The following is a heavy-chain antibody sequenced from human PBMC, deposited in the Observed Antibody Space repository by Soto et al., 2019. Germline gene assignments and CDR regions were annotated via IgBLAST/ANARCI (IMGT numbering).Heavy chain of an antibody. CDR2: ISSSSSYT. D-gene: IGHD3-10*01. CDR1: GFTFSDYY. V-gene: IGHV3-11*03. J-gene: IGHJ4*02. Sequence: GGSLRLSCAASGFTFSDYYMSWIRQAPGKGLEWVSYISSSSSYTNYADSVKGRFTISRDNAKKFLYLQLDSLRAEDTALYYCVRSGDYRSGSYWYFFDYWGQGTQVTVSS. CDR3: VRSGDYRSGSYWYFFDY.